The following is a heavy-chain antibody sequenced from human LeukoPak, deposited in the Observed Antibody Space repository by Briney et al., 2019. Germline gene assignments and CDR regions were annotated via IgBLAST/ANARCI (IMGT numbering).Heavy chain of an antibody. CDR2: IRSKAYGGTT. CDR1: GFTFGDYA. V-gene: IGHV3-49*03. J-gene: IGHJ3*02. CDR3: TRVEGSDAFDI. Sequence: PGGSLRLSCTASGFTFGDYAMSWFRQAPGKGLEWVGFIRSKAYGGTTEYAASVKGRFTISRDDSKSIAYLQMNSLKTEDTAVYYCTRVEGSDAFDIWGQGTMVTVSS.